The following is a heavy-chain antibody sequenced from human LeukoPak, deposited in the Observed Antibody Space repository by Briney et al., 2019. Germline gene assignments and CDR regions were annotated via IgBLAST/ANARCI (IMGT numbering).Heavy chain of an antibody. J-gene: IGHJ4*02. CDR3: AKDQTLGATGTTCIDS. CDR1: GFIFRNYG. D-gene: IGHD1-1*01. V-gene: IGHV3-30*18. Sequence: GRSLRLSCVVSGFIFRNYGMHWVRQAPGKGLEWVAVISYDGSNNYYTDSVKGRFTISRDNSKNTLYLQMSSLRAEDTAVYYCAKDQTLGATGTTCIDSWGRGTLVTVSS. CDR2: ISYDGSNN.